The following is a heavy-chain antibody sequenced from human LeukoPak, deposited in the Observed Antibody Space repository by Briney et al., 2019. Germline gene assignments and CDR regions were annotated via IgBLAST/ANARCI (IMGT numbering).Heavy chain of an antibody. CDR3: AKDHDIVVVPAFDY. D-gene: IGHD2-2*01. Sequence: PGGSLRLSCAASGFTFSSYGMHWVRQAPGKGLEWVAVISYDGSNKYYADSVKGRFTISRDNSKNTLYLQMNSLRAEDTAVYYCAKDHDIVVVPAFDYWGQETLVTVSS. CDR2: ISYDGSNK. J-gene: IGHJ4*02. V-gene: IGHV3-30*18. CDR1: GFTFSSYG.